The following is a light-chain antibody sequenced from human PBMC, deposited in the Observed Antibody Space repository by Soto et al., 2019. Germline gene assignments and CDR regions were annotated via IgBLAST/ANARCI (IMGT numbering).Light chain of an antibody. J-gene: IGKJ4*01. CDR3: QKFGSYTLT. CDR1: ESISSSY. Sequence: EIVFTQSPGTLSLSPGERATLSCRATESISSSYLAWYQQKTGQAPRLLIYGASSRATGIPDRFSGGGSGTDFTLNISRLETEDFAVYYCQKFGSYTLTVGGGTKVDIK. V-gene: IGKV3-20*01. CDR2: GAS.